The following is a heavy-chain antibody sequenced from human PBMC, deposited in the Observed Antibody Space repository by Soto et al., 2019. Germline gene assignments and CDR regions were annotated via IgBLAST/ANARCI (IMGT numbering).Heavy chain of an antibody. D-gene: IGHD2-15*01. CDR3: AKDGGREGYFGNWFDP. J-gene: IGHJ5*02. CDR2: IIPIFGTT. V-gene: IGHV1-69*15. Sequence: QVQLVQSGAELKKPGSSVKVSCKASGGTFSNYAITWVRQAPGQGLEWLGRIIPIFGTTAYAQKFQGRVTITADESTTTAYMELRSLRSDDTAVYYCAKDGGREGYFGNWFDPWGQGTLVTVSS. CDR1: GGTFSNYA.